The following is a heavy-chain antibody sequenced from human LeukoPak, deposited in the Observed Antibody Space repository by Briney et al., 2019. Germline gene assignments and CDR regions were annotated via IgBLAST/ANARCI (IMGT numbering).Heavy chain of an antibody. D-gene: IGHD3/OR15-3a*01. CDR2: IKQDGREK. J-gene: IGHJ4*02. V-gene: IGHV3-7*01. CDR3: ARGAWTAYYLDY. Sequence: GGSLRLSCAASGITFSSHWMTWVRQAAGKGLEWVANIKQDGREKYYVDSVKGRFTISRDNAKNSLYLQMNSLRAEDTAVYYCARGAWTAYYLDYWGQGTLVTVSS. CDR1: GITFSSHW.